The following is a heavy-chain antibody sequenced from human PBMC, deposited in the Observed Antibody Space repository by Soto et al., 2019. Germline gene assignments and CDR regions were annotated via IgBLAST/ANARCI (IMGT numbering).Heavy chain of an antibody. D-gene: IGHD3-3*01. V-gene: IGHV4-31*03. CDR3: ARDTPGVVTDYYYYYGMDV. Sequence: KPSETLSLTCTVSGGSISSGGYYWSWIRQHPGKGLEWIGYIYYNGSTYYNPSLKSRVTISVDTSENQFSLKLSSVTAADTAVYYCARDTPGVVTDYYYYYGMDVWGQGTTVTVSS. CDR2: IYYNGST. J-gene: IGHJ6*02. CDR1: GGSISSGGYY.